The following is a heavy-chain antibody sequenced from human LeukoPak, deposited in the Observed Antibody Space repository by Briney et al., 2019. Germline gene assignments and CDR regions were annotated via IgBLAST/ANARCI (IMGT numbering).Heavy chain of an antibody. CDR1: GGSISSGGYY. Sequence: PSETLSLTCTVSGGSISSGGYYWSWIRQPPGKGLEWIGYIYHSGSTYYNPSLKSRVTISVDRSKNQFSLKLSSVTAADTAVYYCAREQQLVFGPYGMDVWGQGTTVTVSS. V-gene: IGHV4-30-2*01. J-gene: IGHJ6*02. D-gene: IGHD6-13*01. CDR3: AREQQLVFGPYGMDV. CDR2: IYHSGST.